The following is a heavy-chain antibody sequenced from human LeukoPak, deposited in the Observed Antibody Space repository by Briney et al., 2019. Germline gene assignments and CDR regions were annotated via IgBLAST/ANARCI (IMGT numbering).Heavy chain of an antibody. CDR1: GGSISSYY. V-gene: IGHV4-4*07. Sequence: SETLSLTCTVSGGSISSYYWSWIRQPAGKGLEWIGRIYTSGTTHYNPSLKSRVTMSVDTSKNQFSLKLSSVTAADTAVYYCASLWLGGAGFDPWGQGTLVTVSS. CDR3: ASLWLGGAGFDP. J-gene: IGHJ5*02. CDR2: IYTSGTT. D-gene: IGHD3-22*01.